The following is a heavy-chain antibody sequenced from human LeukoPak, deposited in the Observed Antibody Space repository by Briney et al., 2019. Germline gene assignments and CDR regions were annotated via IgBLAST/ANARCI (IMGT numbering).Heavy chain of an antibody. CDR2: IYSGGST. D-gene: IGHD3-22*01. V-gene: IGHV3-53*04. Sequence: GGSLRLSCAASGFTVSSNYMSWVRQAPGKGLEWVSVIYSGGSTYYADSVEGRFTISRHNSKNTLYLQMNSLRAEDTAVYYCARAGYYYDSSGYYYDYWGQGTLVTVSS. J-gene: IGHJ4*02. CDR1: GFTVSSNY. CDR3: ARAGYYYDSSGYYYDY.